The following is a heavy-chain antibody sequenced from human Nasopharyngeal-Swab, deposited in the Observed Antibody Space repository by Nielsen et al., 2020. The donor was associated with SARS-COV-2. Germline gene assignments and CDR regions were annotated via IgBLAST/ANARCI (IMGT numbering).Heavy chain of an antibody. Sequence: GESLKISCAASGFTFSSYWMSWVRQAPGKGLEWVANIKQDGSEKYYVDSVKGRFTTSRDNAKNSLYLQMNSLRAEDTAVYYCARDLPYFDYWGQGTLVTVSS. CDR3: ARDLPYFDY. V-gene: IGHV3-7*01. CDR2: IKQDGSEK. J-gene: IGHJ4*02. CDR1: GFTFSSYW.